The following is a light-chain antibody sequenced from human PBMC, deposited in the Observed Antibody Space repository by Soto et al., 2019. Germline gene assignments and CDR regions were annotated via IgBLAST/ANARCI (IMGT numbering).Light chain of an antibody. J-gene: IGKJ3*01. CDR3: HQYVTSPT. CDR1: QSLAGNY. CDR2: GAS. Sequence: EIVLTQSPGTLSLSPGERATLSCRASQSLAGNYLAWYQKKPGQAPRLLISGASSRATGIPDRFSGSGSGTDFTLTISRLEPEDFAVYYCHQYVTSPTFGPGTKVDIK. V-gene: IGKV3-20*01.